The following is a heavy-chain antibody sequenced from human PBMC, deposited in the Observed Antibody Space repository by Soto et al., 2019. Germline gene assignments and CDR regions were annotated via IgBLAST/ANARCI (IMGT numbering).Heavy chain of an antibody. V-gene: IGHV4-4*02. J-gene: IGHJ4*02. Sequence: SETLSLTCTVSGGSTTNSNWWSWVRLPPAKGLEWIGDIYHAGSTKYNPSLERRVTMSVDTSNNQFALTLTSVTAADTAVYFCARGNHIVGNTTPLDSWGQGTLVTVSS. CDR1: GGSTTNSNW. CDR3: ARGNHIVGNTTPLDS. D-gene: IGHD2-21*01. CDR2: IYHAGST.